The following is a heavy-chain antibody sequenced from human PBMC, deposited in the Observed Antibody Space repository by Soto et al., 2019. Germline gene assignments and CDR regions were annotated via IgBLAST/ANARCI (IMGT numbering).Heavy chain of an antibody. Sequence: GGSLRLSCEASGFNFSSCGIHWVRQAPGKGLEWVEIIWNDGSNEYYADSVKGRFTISRDNSNNTVYLQVSKLRAEDTAVYFCARDQTDTGGYSDXWGQGTLVTVSX. D-gene: IGHD2-8*02. CDR1: GFNFSSCG. V-gene: IGHV3-33*01. J-gene: IGHJ4*02. CDR2: IWNDGSNE. CDR3: ARDQTDTGGYSDX.